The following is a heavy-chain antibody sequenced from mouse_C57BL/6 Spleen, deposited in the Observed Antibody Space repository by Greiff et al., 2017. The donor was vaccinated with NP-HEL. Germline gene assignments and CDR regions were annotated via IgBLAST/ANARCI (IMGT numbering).Heavy chain of an antibody. CDR3: ASTVVATDY. V-gene: IGHV1-50*01. J-gene: IGHJ2*01. D-gene: IGHD1-1*01. CDR1: GYTFTSYW. CDR2: IDPSDSYT. Sequence: QVQLQQPGAELEKPGASVKLSCKASGYTFTSYWMQWVKQRPGQGLEWIGEIDPSDSYTNYNQKFKGKATLTVDTSSSTAYMQLSSLTSEDSAVYYCASTVVATDYWGQGTTLTVSS.